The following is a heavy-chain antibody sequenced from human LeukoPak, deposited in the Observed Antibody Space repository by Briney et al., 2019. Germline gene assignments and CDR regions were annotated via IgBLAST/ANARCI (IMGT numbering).Heavy chain of an antibody. CDR3: ARGSIAVAGDDAFDI. CDR2: IIPIFGTA. J-gene: IGHJ3*02. CDR1: GGTFISYA. D-gene: IGHD6-19*01. Sequence: SVKVSCKASGGTFISYAISWVRQAPGQGLEWMGGIIPIFGTANYAQKFQGRVTITADESTSTAYMELSSLRSEDTAVYYCARGSIAVAGDDAFDIWGQGTMVTVSS. V-gene: IGHV1-69*13.